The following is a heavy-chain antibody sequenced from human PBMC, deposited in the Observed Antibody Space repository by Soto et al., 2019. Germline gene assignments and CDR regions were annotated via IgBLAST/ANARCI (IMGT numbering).Heavy chain of an antibody. CDR3: TRRFSDGWYSDY. V-gene: IGHV3-33*01. D-gene: IGHD6-19*01. J-gene: IGHJ4*02. CDR2: IWYDGSNE. CDR1: GFIFSGYG. Sequence: QVQLVESGGGVVQPGRSRRLSFAASGFIFSGYGMHWVRQAPGKGLEWVAVIWYDGSNENYADSVKGRFTISRDNSKNTLYLQMNSLRAEDTAVYYCTRRFSDGWYSDYWGQGTLVTVSS.